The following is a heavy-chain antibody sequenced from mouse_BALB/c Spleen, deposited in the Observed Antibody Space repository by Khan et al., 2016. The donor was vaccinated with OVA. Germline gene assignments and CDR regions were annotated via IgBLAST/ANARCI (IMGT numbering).Heavy chain of an antibody. CDR1: GYTFINYW. V-gene: IGHV1-7*01. CDR2: INPSTGYT. CDR3: ARRGLRWDFDY. J-gene: IGHJ2*01. D-gene: IGHD1-1*01. Sequence: VKLLESGAELAKPGASVKMSCKASGYTFINYWILWVKQRPGQGLEWIGYINPSTGYTEYNQNFKDKATLTADKSSSTAYMQLSSLTYEDSAVYYCARRGLRWDFDYWGQGTTLTVSS.